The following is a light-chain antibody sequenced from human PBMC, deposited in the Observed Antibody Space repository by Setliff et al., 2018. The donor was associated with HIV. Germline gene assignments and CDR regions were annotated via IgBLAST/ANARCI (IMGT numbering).Light chain of an antibody. CDR1: NIGRKT. CDR2: HDT. Sequence: ELTQTPSVSVAPGQTAIINCGGHNIGRKTVHWYQQKPGQAPVVVIYHDTDRPSGIPERFSGSNSGNTATLTIRSVEAGDEADYYCQVWDSDTYHQVFGPGTKGTVL. J-gene: IGLJ1*01. V-gene: IGLV3-21*04. CDR3: QVWDSDTYHQV.